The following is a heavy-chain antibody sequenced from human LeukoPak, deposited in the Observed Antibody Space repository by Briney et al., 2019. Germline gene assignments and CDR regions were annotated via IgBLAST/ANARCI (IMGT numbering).Heavy chain of an antibody. J-gene: IGHJ6*03. D-gene: IGHD2-2*01. CDR3: HIVVPVVVPAAMPGTYYMDV. CDR1: GYTFAAYY. CDR2: IRPNSGGT. Sequence: GASVKVSCKASGYTFAAYYMYWVRQAPGQGLEWMGWIRPNSGGTNYAQKFQGRVTMTRDTSISTAYMELSRLRSDDTAVYYCHIVVPVVVPAAMPGTYYMDVWGRGTTVTISS. V-gene: IGHV1-2*02.